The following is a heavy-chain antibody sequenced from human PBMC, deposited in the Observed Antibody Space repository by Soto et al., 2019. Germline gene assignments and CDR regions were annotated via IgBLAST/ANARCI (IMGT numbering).Heavy chain of an antibody. CDR2: IYWDDDK. D-gene: IGHD2-21*01. V-gene: IGHV2-5*02. CDR1: GFSLSTSGVG. Sequence: QLTLKESGPTLVKPTQTLTLTCTFSGFSLSTSGVGVGWIRQPPGKALEWLALIYWDDDKRYSPSLKSTLTITKGTFRNQVVGRMTTMDPVDTATCYCARSMIAGGYFDSWGKGSLVTVSS. J-gene: IGHJ4*02. CDR3: ARSMIAGGYFDS.